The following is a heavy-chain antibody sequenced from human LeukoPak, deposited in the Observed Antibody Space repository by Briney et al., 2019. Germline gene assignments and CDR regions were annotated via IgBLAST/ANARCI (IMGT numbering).Heavy chain of an antibody. CDR3: ARGGPGDYYYGMDV. CDR1: GFTFDDYA. D-gene: IGHD3-10*01. Sequence: GGSLRLSCAASGFTFDDYAMHWVRQAPGKGLEWVSGISWNSGSIGYADSVKGRFTISRDNAKNSLYLQMNSLRAEDTALYHCARGGPGDYYYGMDVWGQGTTVTVSS. CDR2: ISWNSGSI. J-gene: IGHJ6*02. V-gene: IGHV3-9*01.